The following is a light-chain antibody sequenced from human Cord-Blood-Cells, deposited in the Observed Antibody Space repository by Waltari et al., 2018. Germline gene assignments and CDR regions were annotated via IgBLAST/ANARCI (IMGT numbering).Light chain of an antibody. CDR2: AAA. J-gene: IGKJ5*01. Sequence: DIQMNQSPSSLSASEGDRVSITCRASQSISSYLKWYQQKPGKAPKLLIYAAASLQSGVPSRFSGSGSGTDFTLTISSLQPEDFATYYCQQSDSTPISFGQGTRLEIK. CDR1: QSISSY. V-gene: IGKV1-39*01. CDR3: QQSDSTPIS.